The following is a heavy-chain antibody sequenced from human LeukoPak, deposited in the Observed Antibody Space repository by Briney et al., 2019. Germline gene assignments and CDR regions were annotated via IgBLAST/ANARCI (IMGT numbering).Heavy chain of an antibody. CDR1: GFTFSDYY. CDR2: ISSRGSTI. J-gene: IGHJ5*02. Sequence: GGSLRLSCAASGFTFSDYYMSWIRQAPGKGLEWVSYISSRGSTIYYADSVKGRFTISRDNAKNSLYLQMNSLRAEDTAVYYCARNARDYDFWSGYLEFDPWGQGTLVTVSS. D-gene: IGHD3-3*01. CDR3: ARNARDYDFWSGYLEFDP. V-gene: IGHV3-11*01.